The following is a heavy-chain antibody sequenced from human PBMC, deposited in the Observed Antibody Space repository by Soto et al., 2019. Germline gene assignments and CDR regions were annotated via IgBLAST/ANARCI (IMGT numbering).Heavy chain of an antibody. D-gene: IGHD3-22*01. J-gene: IGHJ5*02. CDR2: FDPEDGET. CDR3: AIYYDSRGSP. V-gene: IGHV1-24*01. CDR1: GYTLTELS. Sequence: ASVKVSCKVSGYTLTELSMHWVRQAPGKGLEWMGGFDPEDGETIYAQKFQGRVTMTEDTSTNTAYMELSSLSSDDTAVYYCAIYYDSRGSPWGQGTLVTVSS.